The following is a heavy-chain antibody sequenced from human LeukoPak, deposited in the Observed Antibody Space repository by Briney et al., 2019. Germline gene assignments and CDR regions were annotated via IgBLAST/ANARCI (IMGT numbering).Heavy chain of an antibody. Sequence: PGGSLRLSCAASGFTFSSYAMNWVRQAPGKGLEWVSAISHSGASTYYADSVKGRFTISRDNSKNTLYLQMNSLRAEDTAVYYCAKCSGWFVRGKDYYYYYMDVWGKGTTVTVSS. J-gene: IGHJ6*03. V-gene: IGHV3-23*01. D-gene: IGHD6-19*01. CDR3: AKCSGWFVRGKDYYYYYMDV. CDR1: GFTFSSYA. CDR2: ISHSGAST.